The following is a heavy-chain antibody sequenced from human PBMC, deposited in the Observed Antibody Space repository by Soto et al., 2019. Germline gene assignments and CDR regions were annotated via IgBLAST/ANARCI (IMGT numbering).Heavy chain of an antibody. CDR1: GYTFTSYS. Sequence: HVQLVQSGAEEKKPGASVKVSCKASGYTFTSYSMHWVRQAPGQRLEWMGWINAGNGNTKYSQKFQGRVTITRDTSASTAYMELSSMRSEDTAVYYCARATTYFYDCSGLFDLWGRGTLVTVSS. CDR3: ARATTYFYDCSGLFDL. J-gene: IGHJ2*01. D-gene: IGHD3-22*01. CDR2: INAGNGNT. V-gene: IGHV1-3*05.